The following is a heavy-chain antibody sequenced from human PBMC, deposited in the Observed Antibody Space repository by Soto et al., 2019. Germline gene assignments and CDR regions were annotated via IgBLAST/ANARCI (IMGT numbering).Heavy chain of an antibody. Sequence: SVKVSCKASGYTFTNYAFHWVRQAPGQGLEWMGRIIPILDIASYAQKFQGRATITADKSTSTAYMELSSLRSEDTAVYYCARGYCNSRSCYSAPIDYWGQGTLVTVSS. V-gene: IGHV1-69*04. CDR2: IIPILDIA. D-gene: IGHD2-15*01. J-gene: IGHJ4*02. CDR1: GYTFTNYA. CDR3: ARGYCNSRSCYSAPIDY.